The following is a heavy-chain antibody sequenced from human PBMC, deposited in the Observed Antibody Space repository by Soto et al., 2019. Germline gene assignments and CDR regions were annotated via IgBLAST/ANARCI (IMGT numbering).Heavy chain of an antibody. Sequence: QVQLVESGGGVVQPGRSLRLSCSASGFIYSSCAMHWVRQAPGKGLEWLAVVSHDGTLYPYADSVKGRFTISRDNSRKMLYLQMNSLRPYDTAVYYCVKDRSDTWSFDYWGQGTLVTVSS. CDR3: VKDRSDTWSFDY. CDR2: VSHDGTLY. V-gene: IGHV3-30*18. J-gene: IGHJ4*02. D-gene: IGHD2-8*02. CDR1: GFIYSSCA.